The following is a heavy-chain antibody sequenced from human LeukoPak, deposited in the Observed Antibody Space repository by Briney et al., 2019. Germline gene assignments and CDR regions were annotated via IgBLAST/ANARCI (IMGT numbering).Heavy chain of an antibody. V-gene: IGHV3-30-3*01. CDR1: GFTFSGYA. Sequence: GGSLRLSCATSGFTFSGYAMHWVRQAPGKGLEWVALISYDANIGSNKYYADSVKGRFTISRDNSKNTLYLQMNSLRAEDTAVYYCARDGGYDFWSGYYQDYWGQGTLVTVSS. J-gene: IGHJ4*02. D-gene: IGHD3-3*01. CDR3: ARDGGYDFWSGYYQDY. CDR2: ISYDANIGSNK.